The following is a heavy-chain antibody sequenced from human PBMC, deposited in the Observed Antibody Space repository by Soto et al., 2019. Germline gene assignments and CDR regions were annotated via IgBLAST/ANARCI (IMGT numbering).Heavy chain of an antibody. CDR1: GFTFSSYA. D-gene: IGHD3-16*02. CDR3: ARDPRLGELSLSQFAFDI. J-gene: IGHJ3*02. CDR2: ISYDGSNK. Sequence: GGSLRLSCAASGFTFSSYAMHWVRQAPGKGLEWVAVISYDGSNKYYADSVKGRFTISRDNSKNTLYLQMNSLRAEDTAVYYCARDPRLGELSLSQFAFDIWGQGTMVTVSS. V-gene: IGHV3-30-3*01.